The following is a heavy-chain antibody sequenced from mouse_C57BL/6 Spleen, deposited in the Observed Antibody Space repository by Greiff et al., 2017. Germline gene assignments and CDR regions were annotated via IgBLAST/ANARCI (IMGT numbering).Heavy chain of an antibody. D-gene: IGHD1-1*01. CDR3: ARQEVATDFDV. CDR2: ISSGGSYT. V-gene: IGHV5-6*01. Sequence: EVQRVESGGDLVKPGGSLKLSCAASGFTFSSYGMSWVRQTPDKRLEWVATISSGGSYTYYPDSVKGRFTISRDNAKNTLYLQRSSLKSEDTAMYYCARQEVATDFDVWGTGTTVTVSA. CDR1: GFTFSSYG. J-gene: IGHJ1*03.